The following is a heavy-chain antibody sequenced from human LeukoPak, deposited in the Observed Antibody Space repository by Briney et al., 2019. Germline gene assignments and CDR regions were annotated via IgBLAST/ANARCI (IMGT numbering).Heavy chain of an antibody. V-gene: IGHV5-51*01. CDR1: GYSFTNYW. D-gene: IGHD4-11*01. CDR3: ARHRSLTTSSAASDY. Sequence: GESLKISCKGSGYSFTNYWIAWVRQMPGKGLEWMGIIYPGDSDARYSPSFQGQVTISVDKSVSTAYLEWSSLKTSDTAIYYCARHRSLTTSSAASDYWGQGTLVTVSS. CDR2: IYPGDSDA. J-gene: IGHJ4*02.